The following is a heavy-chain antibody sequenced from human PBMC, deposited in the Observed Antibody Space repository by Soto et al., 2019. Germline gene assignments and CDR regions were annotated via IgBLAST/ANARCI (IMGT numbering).Heavy chain of an antibody. CDR1: GDSISSGGYS. CDR3: ARDSRSGYYLDY. D-gene: IGHD3-22*01. CDR2: IYHSGGT. V-gene: IGHV4-30-2*01. Sequence: QLQLQESGSGLVKPSQTLSLTCAVSGDSISSGGYSWNWIRQPPGKVLEWIGYIYHSGGTDYNPSLKRRVTITVDSSNNQFSLKLSSVTAADTAVYYCARDSRSGYYLDYWGQGTLVTVSS. J-gene: IGHJ4*02.